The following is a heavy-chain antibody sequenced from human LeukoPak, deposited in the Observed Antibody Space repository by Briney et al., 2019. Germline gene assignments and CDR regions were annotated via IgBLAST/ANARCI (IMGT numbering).Heavy chain of an antibody. CDR1: GGTFSSYA. D-gene: IGHD3-10*01. J-gene: IGHJ4*02. V-gene: IGHV1-69*13. CDR2: IIPIFGTA. CDR3: ARDYGSGSYLAY. Sequence: SVNVSCKASGGTFSSYAISWVRQAPGQGVEWMGGIIPIFGTANYAQKFQGRVTITADESTSTAYMELSSLRSEDTAVYYCARDYGSGSYLAYWGQGTLVTVSS.